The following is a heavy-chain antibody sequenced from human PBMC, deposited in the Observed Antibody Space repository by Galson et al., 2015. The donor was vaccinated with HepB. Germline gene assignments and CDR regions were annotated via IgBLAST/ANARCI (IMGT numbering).Heavy chain of an antibody. CDR3: AREKFSTYYFDY. D-gene: IGHD2/OR15-2a*01. CDR1: GYTFTTYN. J-gene: IGHJ4*02. CDR2: ISPSDGAV. Sequence: SVKVSCKATGYTFTTYNIQWVRQAPGQGLEWMGRISPSDGAVHYAQEFQGRVTMTRDTSTSTVYMDLSSLASGDTAVYYCAREKFSTYYFDYWGQGTLVTVSS. V-gene: IGHV1-46*01.